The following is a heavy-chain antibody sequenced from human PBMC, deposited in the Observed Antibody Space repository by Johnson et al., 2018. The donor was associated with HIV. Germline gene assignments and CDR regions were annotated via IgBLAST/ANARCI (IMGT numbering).Heavy chain of an antibody. CDR1: GFTFSSYW. V-gene: IGHV3-7*01. CDR2: IKQDGSER. J-gene: IGHJ3*02. CDR3: AREGNYYDSSSHAFDI. Sequence: VQLVESGGGLIQPGGSLRLSCVGSGFTFSSYWMSWVRQAPGKGLEWVATIKQDGSERYHVDSVKGRFTISRDNSKNTLYLQMNSLRAEDTAVYYCAREGNYYDSSSHAFDIWGQGTMVTVSS. D-gene: IGHD3-22*01.